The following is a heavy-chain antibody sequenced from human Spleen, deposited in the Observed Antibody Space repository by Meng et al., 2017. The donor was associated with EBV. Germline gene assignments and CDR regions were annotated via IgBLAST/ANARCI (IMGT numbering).Heavy chain of an antibody. CDR2: IYYSDRT. D-gene: IGHD6-19*01. CDR3: GTSIAVSGPLSFDY. J-gene: IGHJ4*02. CDR1: GYSVSSSNYY. Sequence: LHLQDQAPVVVHPPETPSLSGTASGYSVSSSNYYWGWIRQPPGRGLEWIGSIYYSDRTYYNPSLKSRVTISVDTSKNQFSLKVNSVTATDTAVYFCGTSIAVSGPLSFDYCGQGTLVTVSS. V-gene: IGHV4-39*05.